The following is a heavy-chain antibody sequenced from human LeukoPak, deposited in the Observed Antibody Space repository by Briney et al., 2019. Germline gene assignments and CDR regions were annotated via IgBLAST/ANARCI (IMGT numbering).Heavy chain of an antibody. V-gene: IGHV3-23*01. CDR3: AKEFPQRGYSGYDAFDY. CDR1: GFTFSSYE. Sequence: PGGSLRLSCAASGFTFSSYEMSWVRQAPGKGLEWVSAISGSGGSTYYADSVKGRFTISRDNSKNTLYLQMNSLRAEDTAVYYCAKEFPQRGYSGYDAFDYWGQGTLVTVSS. D-gene: IGHD5-12*01. CDR2: ISGSGGST. J-gene: IGHJ4*02.